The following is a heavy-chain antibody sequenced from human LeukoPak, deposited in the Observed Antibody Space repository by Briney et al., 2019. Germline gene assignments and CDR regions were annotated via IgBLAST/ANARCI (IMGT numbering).Heavy chain of an antibody. CDR2: INPSGGST. CDR1: GYTFTSYY. CDR3: ARDRQRGATTEWFDP. V-gene: IGHV1-46*01. J-gene: IGHJ5*02. D-gene: IGHD1-26*01. Sequence: VASVKVSCKASGYTFTSYYMHWVRQAPGQGLEWMGIINPSGGSTSYAQKFQGRVTMTRDMSTSTVYMELSSLRSEDTAVYYCARDRQRGATTEWFDPWGQGTLVTVSS.